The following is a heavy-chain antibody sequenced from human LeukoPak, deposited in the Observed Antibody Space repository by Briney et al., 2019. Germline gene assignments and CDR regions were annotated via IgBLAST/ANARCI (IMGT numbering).Heavy chain of an antibody. J-gene: IGHJ4*02. CDR1: GFTFSSYG. CDR3: AKGDVGGGYFDY. D-gene: IGHD3-10*01. V-gene: IGHV3-30*02. CDR2: IRYDVSNT. Sequence: GGSLRLSCAASGFTFSSYGMHWVRQAPGEGLEWVAFIRYDVSNTYYADSVKGRFTITRDNSKNTLYLQMNSLRAGDTAVYYCAKGDVGGGYFDYWGQGTLVTVSS.